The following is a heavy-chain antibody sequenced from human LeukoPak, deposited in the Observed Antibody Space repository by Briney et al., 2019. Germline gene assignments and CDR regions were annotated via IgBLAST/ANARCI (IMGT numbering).Heavy chain of an antibody. Sequence: GRSLRLSCAASGFTFSSYGMYWVRQAPGKGLEWVAVISYDGNNKYYADSMKGRFTISRDNSKNTLYLQMNSLRAEDTAVYYCAKDPSLYSYGTNYFDYWGQGTLVTVSS. D-gene: IGHD5-18*01. CDR1: GFTFSSYG. J-gene: IGHJ4*02. CDR3: AKDPSLYSYGTNYFDY. V-gene: IGHV3-30*18. CDR2: ISYDGNNK.